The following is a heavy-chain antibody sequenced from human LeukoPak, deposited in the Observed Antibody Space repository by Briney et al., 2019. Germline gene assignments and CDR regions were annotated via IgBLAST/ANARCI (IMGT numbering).Heavy chain of an antibody. CDR3: ARTNCGGDCYKYYYYGMDV. D-gene: IGHD2-21*02. Sequence: SETLSLTCTVSVGSISSYYWSWIRQPPGKGLEWIGYIYYSGSTNYNPSLKSRVTISVDTSKNQFSLKLSSVTAADTAVYYCARTNCGGDCYKYYYYGMDVWGQGTTVTVSS. J-gene: IGHJ6*02. V-gene: IGHV4-59*01. CDR2: IYYSGST. CDR1: VGSISSYY.